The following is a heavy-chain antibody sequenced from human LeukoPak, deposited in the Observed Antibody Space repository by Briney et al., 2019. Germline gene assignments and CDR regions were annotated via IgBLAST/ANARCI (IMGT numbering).Heavy chain of an antibody. D-gene: IGHD2-15*01. CDR3: AREKHCRGGSCYGGFDY. J-gene: IGHJ4*02. CDR2: IYYSGST. Sequence: KPSETLSVTCTVSGDSISSYYWSWIRQPPGKGLEWIGYIYYSGSTNYNPSLKSRVTISVDASKNQFSLKLSSVTAADTAVYYCAREKHCRGGSCYGGFDYWGQGTLVTVSS. V-gene: IGHV4-59*01. CDR1: GDSISSYY.